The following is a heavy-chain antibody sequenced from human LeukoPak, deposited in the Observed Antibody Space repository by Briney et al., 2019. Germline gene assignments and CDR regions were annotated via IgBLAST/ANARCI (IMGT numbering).Heavy chain of an antibody. CDR3: TRLSGSFTPEN. D-gene: IGHD1-26*01. CDR1: GFTFSGSA. Sequence: GGSLRLSCAASGFTFSGSAMHWVRQASGKGLEWVGRIRSKANSYATACAASVKGGFTISRDDSKNTAYLQMNSLKTEDTAVYYCTRLSGSFTPENWGQGTLVTVSS. J-gene: IGHJ4*02. V-gene: IGHV3-73*01. CDR2: IRSKANSYAT.